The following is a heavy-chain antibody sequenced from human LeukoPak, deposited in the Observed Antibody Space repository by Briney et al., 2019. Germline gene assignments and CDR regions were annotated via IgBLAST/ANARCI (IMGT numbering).Heavy chain of an antibody. CDR3: ARELDRSGYILAY. V-gene: IGHV3-53*01. CDR1: GFTVSDKY. D-gene: IGHD3-3*01. CDR2: LYSGVST. J-gene: IGHJ4*02. Sequence: GGSLRLSCAASGFTVSDKYMSWVRQAPGKGLEWVSVLYSGVSTYYADSVKGRFTISRDNSKNTLYLQVDSLRAEDTAMYYCARELDRSGYILAYWGQGTLVTVSS.